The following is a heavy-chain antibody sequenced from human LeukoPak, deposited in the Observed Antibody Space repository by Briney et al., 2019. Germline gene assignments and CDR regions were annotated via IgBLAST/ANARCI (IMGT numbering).Heavy chain of an antibody. CDR3: ASCSRRLLAFDY. V-gene: IGHV4-59*11. J-gene: IGHJ4*02. D-gene: IGHD2-15*01. Sequence: PSETLSLTCTVAGGSISSHYWSWIRQPPGKGREWIGYIYYSGSTNYNPSLKSRVTISVDTSKNQFSLKLSSVTAADTAVYYCASCSRRLLAFDYWGQGTLVTVSS. CDR2: IYYSGST. CDR1: GGSISSHY.